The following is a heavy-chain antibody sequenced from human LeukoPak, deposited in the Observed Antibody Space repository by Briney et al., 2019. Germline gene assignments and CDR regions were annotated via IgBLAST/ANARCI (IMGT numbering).Heavy chain of an antibody. J-gene: IGHJ4*02. V-gene: IGHV4-34*01. CDR3: AAPMVATSY. CDR2: INHSGST. CDR1: GGSFSGYY. Sequence: PSETLSLTCGVYGGSFSGYYWSWIRQPPGKGLEWIGEINHSGSTNYNPSLKSRVTISVDTSKNQFSLKLSSVTAADTAVYYCAAPMVATSYWGQGTLVTVSS. D-gene: IGHD5-12*01.